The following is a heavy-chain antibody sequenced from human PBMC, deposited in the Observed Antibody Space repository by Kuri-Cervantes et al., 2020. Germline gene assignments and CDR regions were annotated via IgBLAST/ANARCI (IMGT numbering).Heavy chain of an antibody. J-gene: IGHJ6*03. Sequence: SETLSLTCAVDGGSFSSYYWSWIRQPPGKGLEWIGYIYYSGSTNYNPSLKSRVTISVDTSKNQFSLKLSSVTAADTAVYYCARASDYYDSSGYSYYYYMDVWGKGTTVTVSS. V-gene: IGHV4-59*01. CDR3: ARASDYYDSSGYSYYYYMDV. D-gene: IGHD3-22*01. CDR2: IYYSGST. CDR1: GGSFSSYY.